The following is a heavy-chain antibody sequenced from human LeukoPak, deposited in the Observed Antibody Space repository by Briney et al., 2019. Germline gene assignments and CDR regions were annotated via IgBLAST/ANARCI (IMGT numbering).Heavy chain of an antibody. CDR3: ARAPPVVVPAASFYYYYMDV. Sequence: PSEPLSLTCAVYGGSFSGYYWSWLRQPTGKGPEWIGEINHSGSTIYNPSLKSRVTISVDTSKNQFSLKLSSVTAADTAVYYCARAPPVVVPAASFYYYYMDVGGKGTTVTVSS. CDR1: GGSFSGYY. D-gene: IGHD2-2*01. J-gene: IGHJ6*03. V-gene: IGHV4-34*01. CDR2: INHSGST.